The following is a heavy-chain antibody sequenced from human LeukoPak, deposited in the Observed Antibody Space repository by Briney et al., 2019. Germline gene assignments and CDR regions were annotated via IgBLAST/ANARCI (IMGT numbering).Heavy chain of an antibody. D-gene: IGHD3-22*01. CDR3: EQGRTMTVVVTPLAY. Sequence: PGGSLSLSCAASGFTFSSYGMSWVRQAAGKGLEWVSVISGSGGTTYYADSVKGRFTISRDNSKNTLYLQMNSLRAEDTAVYYCEQGRTMTVVVTPLAYWGQGTLVTVSS. CDR2: ISGSGGTT. V-gene: IGHV3-23*01. J-gene: IGHJ4*02. CDR1: GFTFSSYG.